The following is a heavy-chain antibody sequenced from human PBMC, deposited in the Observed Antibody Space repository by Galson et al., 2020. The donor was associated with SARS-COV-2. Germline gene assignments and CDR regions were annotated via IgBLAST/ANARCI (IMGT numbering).Heavy chain of an antibody. J-gene: IGHJ6*02. CDR2: IVVVTDKT. D-gene: IGHD1-7*01. V-gene: IGHV1-58*02. CDR1: GFTFTTSA. Sequence: SVKVSCKASGFTFTTSAMQWVRQARGQRPEWIGWIVVVTDKTEYAQKFQERVTITRDMSTSTAYMEFSSLRSEDTAVYYCAANRRANWNYGAYYYYGMDVWGQGTTVTVSS. CDR3: AANRRANWNYGAYYYYGMDV.